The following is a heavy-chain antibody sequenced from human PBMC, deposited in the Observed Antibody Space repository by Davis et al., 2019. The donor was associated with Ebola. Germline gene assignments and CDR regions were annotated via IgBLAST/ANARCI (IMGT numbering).Heavy chain of an antibody. V-gene: IGHV3-30*18. CDR3: AKGNDYWTGYYTGGWFYP. CDR1: GFTFDNFW. Sequence: PGGSLRLSCAASGFTFDNFWMSWVRQAPGKGLEWVADISYDGTNEYYTDSVKGRFTISRDNSKNTAYLHMNSLRVEDTAVYYCAKGNDYWTGYYTGGWFYPWGQGTLVTASS. CDR2: ISYDGTNE. D-gene: IGHD3/OR15-3a*01. J-gene: IGHJ5*02.